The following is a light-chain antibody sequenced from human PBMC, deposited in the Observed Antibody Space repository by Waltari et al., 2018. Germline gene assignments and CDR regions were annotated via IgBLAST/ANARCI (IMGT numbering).Light chain of an antibody. V-gene: IGKV3-20*01. CDR1: QTVRATY. Sequence: EIVFTQSPGTLSLSPGERATLPCRASQTVRATYLAWYQQKPGQAPTLVIHDTSSRATGIPDRFSGSGSGTDFSLTISSLEPEDFAVYYCQQYDISPLTFGGGTKVETK. CDR2: DTS. J-gene: IGKJ4*01. CDR3: QQYDISPLT.